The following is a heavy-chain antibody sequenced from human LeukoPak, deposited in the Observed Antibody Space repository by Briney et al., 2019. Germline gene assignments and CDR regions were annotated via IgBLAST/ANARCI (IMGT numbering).Heavy chain of an antibody. CDR3: AGPYGDYVSYYYYGMDV. Sequence: SETLSLTCTVSGGSISTYYWSWIRQPPGKGLEWIGYIYYSGNTNYNPSLKSRVTISVDTSKNQFSLKLSSVTAADTAVYYCAGPYGDYVSYYYYGMDVWGQGTTVTVSS. CDR1: GGSISTYY. V-gene: IGHV4-59*01. CDR2: IYYSGNT. J-gene: IGHJ6*02. D-gene: IGHD4-17*01.